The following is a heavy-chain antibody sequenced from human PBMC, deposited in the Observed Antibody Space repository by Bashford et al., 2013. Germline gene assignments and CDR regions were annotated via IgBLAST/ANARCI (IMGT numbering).Heavy chain of an antibody. Sequence: VRQAPGKGLEWVSSISSSSSYIYYADSVKGRFTISRDNAKNSLYLQMNSLRAEDTAVYYCARELDWVFDYWGQGTQVTVSS. V-gene: IGHV3-21*01. D-gene: IGHD3/OR15-3a*01. J-gene: IGHJ4*02. CDR2: ISSSSSYI. CDR3: ARELDWVFDY.